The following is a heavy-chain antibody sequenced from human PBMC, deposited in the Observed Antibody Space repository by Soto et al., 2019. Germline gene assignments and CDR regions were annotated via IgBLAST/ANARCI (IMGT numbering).Heavy chain of an antibody. V-gene: IGHV4-39*07. CDR2: IFYSGST. CDR3: ASFQKDY. CDR1: GGSISGSPHY. J-gene: IGHJ4*02. Sequence: SETLSLTCTVSGGSISGSPHYWGWIRQPPGKGLEWIGHIFYSGSTYYSPSLKSRVTMSVDTPKNQFSLKLSSVTAADTAVYYCASFQKDYWGQGTLVTVSS.